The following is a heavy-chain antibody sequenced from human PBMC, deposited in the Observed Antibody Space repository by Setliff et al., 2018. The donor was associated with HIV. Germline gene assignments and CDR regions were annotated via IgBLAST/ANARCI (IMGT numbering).Heavy chain of an antibody. J-gene: IGHJ4*02. CDR2: LRPSGNT. Sequence: SETLSLTCTVSGGPFSSSSYYWGWIRQPPGKGLEWIGSLRPSGNTYYNPSLKSRLTISVDTSKNQFSLKLSSVTAADTAIYYCARSRVRGVIIKGYWGQGTPVTVSS. V-gene: IGHV4-39*07. CDR1: GGPFSSSSYY. D-gene: IGHD3-10*01. CDR3: ARSRVRGVIIKGY.